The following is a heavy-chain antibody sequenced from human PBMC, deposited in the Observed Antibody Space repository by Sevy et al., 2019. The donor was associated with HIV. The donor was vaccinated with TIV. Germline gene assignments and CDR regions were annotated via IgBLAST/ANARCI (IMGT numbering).Heavy chain of an antibody. V-gene: IGHV4-4*07. CDR3: ARDWGYGSGSYPYYGMDV. D-gene: IGHD3-10*01. J-gene: IGHJ6*02. CDR1: GGSISSYY. CDR2: IYTSGST. Sequence: SETLSLTCTVSGGSISSYYWSWIRQPAGKGLEWIGRIYTSGSTNYNPSLKSRVTMSVDTSKNQFPLKLSSVTAAVTAVYYCARDWGYGSGSYPYYGMDVWGQGTTVTVSS.